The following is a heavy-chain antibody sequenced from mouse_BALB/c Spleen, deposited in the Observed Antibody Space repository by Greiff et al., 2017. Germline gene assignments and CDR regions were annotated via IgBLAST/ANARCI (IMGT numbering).Heavy chain of an antibody. V-gene: IGHV1-20*02. CDR1: GYSFTGYF. D-gene: IGHD3-1*01. CDR2: INPYNGDT. Sequence: VQLQQSGPELVKPGASVKISCKASGYSFTGYFMKWVMQSHGKSLEWIGSINPYNGDTFYNQKFKGKATLTVDNSSSKAHLELRSLASEDSAVYYCSRQGYGSYAMDYWGQGTSVTVSS. CDR3: SRQGYGSYAMDY. J-gene: IGHJ4*01.